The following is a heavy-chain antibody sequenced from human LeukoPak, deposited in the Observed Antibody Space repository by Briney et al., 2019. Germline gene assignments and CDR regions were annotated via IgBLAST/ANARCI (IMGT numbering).Heavy chain of an antibody. CDR2: IYYDGSP. D-gene: IGHD5-24*01. J-gene: IGHJ3*02. CDR1: GGSIRSSSYY. CDR3: ARQVLEMTAMYAFDI. V-gene: IGHV4-39*01. Sequence: SETLSLTCTASGGSIRSSSYYWGWIRQPPGKGLEWIGSIYYDGSPYYNPSLKSRVTISVDTSKNQFSLKVRSVTAADTAVYYCARQVLEMTAMYAFDIWGQGTIVTVSP.